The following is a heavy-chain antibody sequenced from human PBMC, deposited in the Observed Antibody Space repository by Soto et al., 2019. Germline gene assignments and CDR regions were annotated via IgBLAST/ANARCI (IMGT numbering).Heavy chain of an antibody. CDR2: IIPIFGTA. D-gene: IGHD3-22*01. V-gene: IGHV1-69*13. CDR1: GGTFSSYA. Sequence: AVKVSCKASGGTFSSYAISWVRQAPGQGLEWMGGIIPIFGTANYAQKFQGRVTITADESTSTAYMELSSLRSEDTAVYYCACSFPAGMYYYDSSGDRDWGEGALVTDSS. CDR3: ACSFPAGMYYYDSSGDRD. J-gene: IGHJ4*02.